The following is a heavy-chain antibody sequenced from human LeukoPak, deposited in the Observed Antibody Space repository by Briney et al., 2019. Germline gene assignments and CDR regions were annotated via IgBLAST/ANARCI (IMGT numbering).Heavy chain of an antibody. CDR3: AGGYCSGGSCPNDAFDI. J-gene: IGHJ3*02. Sequence: SETLSLTCTVSGGSMSPYHWGWIRQPPGKGLEWTGYIYYSGSTNYNPSLNSRVTISVDTSKNQFSLRLSSVTAADTAVYYCAGGYCSGGSCPNDAFDIWGQGTMVTVSS. D-gene: IGHD2-15*01. CDR1: GGSMSPYH. CDR2: IYYSGST. V-gene: IGHV4-59*12.